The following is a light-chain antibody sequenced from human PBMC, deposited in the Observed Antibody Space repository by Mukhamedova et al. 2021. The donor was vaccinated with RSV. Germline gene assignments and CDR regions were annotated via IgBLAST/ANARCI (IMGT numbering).Light chain of an antibody. V-gene: IGLV2-14*03. CDR1: SSDVGGYNY. Sequence: SSDVGGYNYVSWYQQHPGKAPKLMIYDVSNRPSGVSNRFSGSKSGNTASLTISGLQAEDEADYYCSSYPSSSTLVFGGGTKLTVL. CDR2: DVS. J-gene: IGLJ2*01. CDR3: SSYPSSSTLV.